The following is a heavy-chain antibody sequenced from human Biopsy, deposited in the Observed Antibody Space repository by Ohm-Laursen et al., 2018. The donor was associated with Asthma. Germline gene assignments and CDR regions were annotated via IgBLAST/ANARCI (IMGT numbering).Heavy chain of an antibody. Sequence: VKISCKAPGGTFSNFAISWVRQAPGQGLEWLGGIMTVFRTTNYAQKFQGRVTINADESTSTAYMEVTSLRSEDTAIYYCARCQVGYSSGWSLLLKKIYYSGMDVWGQGTAVTVSS. J-gene: IGHJ6*02. CDR1: GGTFSNFA. CDR3: ARCQVGYSSGWSLLLKKIYYSGMDV. V-gene: IGHV1-69*13. CDR2: IMTVFRTT. D-gene: IGHD6-19*01.